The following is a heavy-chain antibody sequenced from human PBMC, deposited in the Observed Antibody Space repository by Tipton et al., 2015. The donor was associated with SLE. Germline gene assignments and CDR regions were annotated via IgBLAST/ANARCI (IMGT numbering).Heavy chain of an antibody. V-gene: IGHV3-7*03. J-gene: IGHJ3*02. CDR2: IKQDGSEK. D-gene: IGHD3-3*01. CDR3: ARVGYYDFWSGYDAFDI. Sequence: SLRLSCAASGFTFSSYWMSWVRQAPGKGLEWVANIKQDGSEKYYVDSVKGRFTISRDNAKNSLYLQMNSLRAEDTAVYYCARVGYYDFWSGYDAFDIWGQGTMVTVSS. CDR1: GFTFSSYW.